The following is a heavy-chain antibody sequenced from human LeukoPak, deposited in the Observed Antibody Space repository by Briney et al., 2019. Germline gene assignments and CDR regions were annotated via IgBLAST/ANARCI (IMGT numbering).Heavy chain of an antibody. J-gene: IGHJ4*02. Sequence: KSSGTLSLTCAVSGGSISTYNWWSWVRQPPGKGLEWIGEIFYSGSINYNPSLKSRVTISVDTSKNQFSLKLSSVTAADTAVYYCARGGTAMVPLDYWGQGTLVTVSS. CDR1: GGSISTYNW. D-gene: IGHD5-18*01. V-gene: IGHV4-4*02. CDR3: ARGGTAMVPLDY. CDR2: IFYSGSI.